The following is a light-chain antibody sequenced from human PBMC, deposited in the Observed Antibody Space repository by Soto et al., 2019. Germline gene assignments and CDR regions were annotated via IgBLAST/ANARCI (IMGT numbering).Light chain of an antibody. CDR2: KVS. Sequence: DAVMTQSPLSLPVTLVHPASISFRSSQILVYSDGNTYLSWFHQRTGQSPRRLIYKVSNRDSGVPDRFSGSGSGTDFTLKISRVEAEDVGVYYCMQGTHWPPITFGQGTRLEIK. CDR3: MQGTHWPPIT. CDR1: QILVYSDGNTY. V-gene: IGKV2-30*01. J-gene: IGKJ5*01.